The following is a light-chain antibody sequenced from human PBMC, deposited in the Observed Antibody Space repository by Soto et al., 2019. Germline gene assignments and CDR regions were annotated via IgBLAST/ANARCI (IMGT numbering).Light chain of an antibody. Sequence: QSVLTQPASVSGSPGQSITISCTGTSSDVGGYNYVSWYQQHPGKAPKLMIYEGSKRPAGVSNRFSGSKSGNTASLTISGLQAEDEADYYCISSTSSSARVFGGGTKLTVL. CDR2: EGS. J-gene: IGLJ3*02. V-gene: IGLV2-14*01. CDR3: ISSTSSSARV. CDR1: SSDVGGYNY.